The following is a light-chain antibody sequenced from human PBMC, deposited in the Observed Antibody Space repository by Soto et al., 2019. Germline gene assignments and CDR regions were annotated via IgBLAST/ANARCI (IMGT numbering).Light chain of an antibody. CDR2: DAS. J-gene: IGKJ4*01. CDR3: QQYDNLPPLT. Sequence: DIQMTQSPSSLSASVGDRVTITCQASQDISNYLNWYQPKPGKAPKLLIYDASNLETGVPSRFSGIGSGTDFTFTISSLQPEDIATNYCQQYDNLPPLTFGGGTKVEIK. V-gene: IGKV1-33*01. CDR1: QDISNY.